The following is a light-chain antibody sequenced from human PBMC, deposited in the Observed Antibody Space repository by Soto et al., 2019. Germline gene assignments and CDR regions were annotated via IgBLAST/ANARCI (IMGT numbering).Light chain of an antibody. J-gene: IGKJ4*01. V-gene: IGKV1-5*01. CDR2: DDS. CDR1: QSISSW. CDR3: QQYNSYSPLT. Sequence: DIQMTQSPSTLSASVGDRVTITCRASQSISSWLAWYQQKPGKAPKLLIYDDSSLESGVPSRFSGSGSGTEFTLTISSLQPDDFATYYCQQYNSYSPLTFGGGTKVDI.